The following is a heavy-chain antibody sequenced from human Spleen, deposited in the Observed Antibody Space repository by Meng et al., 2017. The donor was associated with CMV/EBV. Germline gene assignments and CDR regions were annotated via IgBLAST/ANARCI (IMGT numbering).Heavy chain of an antibody. D-gene: IGHD2-2*01. CDR1: GFTFSSYA. J-gene: IGHJ4*02. Sequence: GESLKISCAASGFTFSSYAMHWVRQAPGKGLEWVAVISYDGSNKYYADSVKGRFTISRDNSKNTLYLQMNSLRAEDTAVYYCESWKAVPAAMADYWGQGTLVTVSS. CDR2: ISYDGSNK. CDR3: ESWKAVPAAMADY. V-gene: IGHV3-30-3*01.